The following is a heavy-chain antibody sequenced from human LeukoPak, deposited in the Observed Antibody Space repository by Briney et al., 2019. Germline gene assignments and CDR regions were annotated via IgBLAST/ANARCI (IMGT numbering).Heavy chain of an antibody. V-gene: IGHV4-38-2*02. D-gene: IGHD4-23*01. CDR1: GYSISSGYY. J-gene: IGHJ3*02. CDR2: IYHSGST. CDR3: ARADYGGNQGHDAFDI. Sequence: SQTLSLTCTVSGYSISSGYYWGWIRQPPGKGLEWIGSIYHSGSTYYNPSLKSRVTISVDTSKNQFSLKLSSVTATDTAVYYCARADYGGNQGHDAFDIWGQGTMVTVSS.